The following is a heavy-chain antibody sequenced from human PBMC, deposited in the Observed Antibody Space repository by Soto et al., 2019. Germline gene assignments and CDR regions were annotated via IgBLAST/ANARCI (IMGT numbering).Heavy chain of an antibody. D-gene: IGHD2-15*01. Sequence: QVQLQESGPGLVKPSQTLSLTCTVSGGSISSGGYYWSWIRQHPGKGLEWIGYIYYSGSTYYNPSLKSRVTISVETCKNQLSLKRSSVTAADTAVYYCAGEAVGGSGGSCLQGVFDIWGGGTMVSVCS. J-gene: IGHJ3*02. CDR2: IYYSGST. CDR1: GGSISSGGYY. V-gene: IGHV4-31*03. CDR3: AGEAVGGSGGSCLQGVFDI.